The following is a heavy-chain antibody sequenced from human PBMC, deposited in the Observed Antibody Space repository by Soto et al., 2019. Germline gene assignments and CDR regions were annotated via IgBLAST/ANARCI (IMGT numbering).Heavy chain of an antibody. J-gene: IGHJ5*02. CDR1: GGSISSSSYY. D-gene: IGHD3-10*01. Sequence: SETLSLTCTFSGGSISSSSYYWGWIRQPPEKGLEWIGSIYYSGSTYYNPSLKSRVTISVDTSKNQFSLKLSSVTAADTAVYYCARQDTRYYYGSGPNWFDPWGQGTLVTVSS. CDR2: IYYSGST. CDR3: ARQDTRYYYGSGPNWFDP. V-gene: IGHV4-39*01.